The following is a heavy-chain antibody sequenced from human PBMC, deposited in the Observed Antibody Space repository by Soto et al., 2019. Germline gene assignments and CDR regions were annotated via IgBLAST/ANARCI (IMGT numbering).Heavy chain of an antibody. J-gene: IGHJ4*02. D-gene: IGHD3-22*01. CDR1: GGSNSSGGYY. V-gene: IGHV4-31*11. CDR3: ARGGNYYDSSGYLIDY. Sequence: PSETLYITCAVSGGSNSSGGYYWSWIRQHPGKGLEWIGYIYYSGSTYYNPSLKSRVTISVDTSKNQFSLKLSSVTAADTAVYYCARGGNYYDSSGYLIDYWGQGTLVTVYS. CDR2: IYYSGST.